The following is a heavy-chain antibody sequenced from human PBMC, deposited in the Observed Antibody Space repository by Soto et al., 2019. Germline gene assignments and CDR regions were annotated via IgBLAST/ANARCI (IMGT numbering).Heavy chain of an antibody. V-gene: IGHV3-23*01. CDR1: GFTFSSYA. Sequence: GGSLRLSCAASGFTFSSYAMSWVRQAPGKGLEWVSAISGSGGSTYYADSVKGRFTISRDNSKNTLYLQMNSLRAEDTAVYYCAKDWWRSGSYYYGMDVWGQGTTVTVSS. CDR2: ISGSGGST. D-gene: IGHD1-26*01. J-gene: IGHJ6*02. CDR3: AKDWWRSGSYYYGMDV.